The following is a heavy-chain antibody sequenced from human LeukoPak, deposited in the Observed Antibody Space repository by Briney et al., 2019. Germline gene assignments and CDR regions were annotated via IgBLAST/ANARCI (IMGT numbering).Heavy chain of an antibody. J-gene: IGHJ4*02. V-gene: IGHV3-23*01. CDR2: ISGSGGST. Sequence: GGSLRLSCAASGFTFSSYAMSWVRQAPGKGLEWVSAISGSGGSTYYADSVKGRFTISRDNSKNTLYLQMNSLRAEDTAVYYCAKDGSGWLTPSKFDYWGQGTLVTVSS. D-gene: IGHD6-19*01. CDR1: GFTFSSYA. CDR3: AKDGSGWLTPSKFDY.